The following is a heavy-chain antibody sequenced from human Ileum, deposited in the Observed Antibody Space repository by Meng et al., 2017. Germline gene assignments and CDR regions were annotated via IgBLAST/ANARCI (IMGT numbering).Heavy chain of an antibody. D-gene: IGHD4-17*01. CDR3: TSRLVTTNDY. J-gene: IGHJ4*02. CDR2: IRTKRETR. V-gene: IGHV3-15*01. Sequence: GGVFVKSGASLTLSCATSGFTFSNVWMNWVRQAPGKGLEWVGRIRTKRETRDDTAPSKGGFTISRDDSKSMLYLQINNLRAEDTAVYYCTSRLVTTNDYWGQGTLVTVSS. CDR1: GFTFSNVW.